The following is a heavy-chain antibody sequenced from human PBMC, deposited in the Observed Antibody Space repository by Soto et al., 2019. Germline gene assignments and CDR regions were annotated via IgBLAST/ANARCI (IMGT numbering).Heavy chain of an antibody. CDR3: ARGSYYDFWSGYYQGHAFEL. CDR1: GGSFSGYY. CDR2: TNHSGST. D-gene: IGHD3-3*01. J-gene: IGHJ3*01. Sequence: SETLSLTCAVYGGSFSGYYWSWIRQPPGKGLEWIGETNHSGSTNYNPSLKSRVTISVDTSKNQFSLKLSSVTAADTAVYYCARGSYYDFWSGYYQGHAFELWGQGTMVTVSS. V-gene: IGHV4-34*01.